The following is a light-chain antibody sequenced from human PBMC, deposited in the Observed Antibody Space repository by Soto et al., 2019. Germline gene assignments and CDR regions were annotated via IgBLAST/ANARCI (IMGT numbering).Light chain of an antibody. Sequence: EVVMTQSPDTLSVSPGESATLSCRARQSISNNLAWYQQKPGQAPRLLIYGASTRTTGIPARFSGSGSGTEFTLTISSLQSEDLAVYYCQQYNNWPYTFAQGTKLEI. CDR3: QQYNNWPYT. V-gene: IGKV3-15*01. J-gene: IGKJ2*01. CDR1: QSISNN. CDR2: GAS.